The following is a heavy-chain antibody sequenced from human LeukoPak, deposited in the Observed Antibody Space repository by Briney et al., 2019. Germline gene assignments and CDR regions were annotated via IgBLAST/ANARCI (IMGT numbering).Heavy chain of an antibody. CDR3: ARDPGYSGSYIAGAFDI. J-gene: IGHJ3*02. CDR2: INPSGGST. V-gene: IGHV1-46*01. CDR1: GYTFTSYY. D-gene: IGHD1-26*01. Sequence: ASVKVSCEASGYTFTSYYMHWVRQAPGQGLEWMGIINPSGGSTSYAQKFQGRVTMTRDTSTSTVYMELSSLRSEDTAVYYCARDPGYSGSYIAGAFDIWGQGTMVTVSS.